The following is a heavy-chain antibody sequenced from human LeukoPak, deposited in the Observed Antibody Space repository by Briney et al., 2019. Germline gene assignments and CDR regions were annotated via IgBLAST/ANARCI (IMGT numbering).Heavy chain of an antibody. V-gene: IGHV1-8*01. Sequence: ASVKVSCKASGYTFTSYDINWVRQATGQGLEWMGRMNPNSGNIGYAQKFQGRVTMTRNTSISTAYMELSSLRSEDTALYYCARAAWVSTSSKYYFDNWGQGTLVTVSS. CDR3: ARAAWVSTSSKYYFDN. CDR2: MNPNSGNI. D-gene: IGHD2-21*01. CDR1: GYTFTSYD. J-gene: IGHJ4*02.